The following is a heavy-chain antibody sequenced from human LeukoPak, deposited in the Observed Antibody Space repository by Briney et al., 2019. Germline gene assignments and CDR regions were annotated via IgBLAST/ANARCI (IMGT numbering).Heavy chain of an antibody. V-gene: IGHV3-30*02. Sequence: GGSLRLSCAASGFTFSSYGMHWVRQAPGKGLEWVAFIRYDGSNKYYADSVKGRFTIPRDNSKNTLYLQMNSLRAEDTAVYYCAKATRSGYDLYYFDYWGQGTLVTVSS. J-gene: IGHJ4*02. CDR1: GFTFSSYG. D-gene: IGHD5-12*01. CDR3: AKATRSGYDLYYFDY. CDR2: IRYDGSNK.